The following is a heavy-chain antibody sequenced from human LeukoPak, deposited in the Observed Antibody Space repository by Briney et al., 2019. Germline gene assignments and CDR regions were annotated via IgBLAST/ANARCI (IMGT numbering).Heavy chain of an antibody. CDR1: GFTFSSYS. J-gene: IGHJ4*02. Sequence: GGSLRLSCAASGFTFSSYSMNWVRQAPGKGLEWVSSISSSSSYIYYADSVKGRFTISRDNAKNSLYLQMSSLRAEDTAVYYCARDEGQGYFDYWGQGTLVTVSS. V-gene: IGHV3-21*01. CDR2: ISSSSSYI. CDR3: ARDEGQGYFDY.